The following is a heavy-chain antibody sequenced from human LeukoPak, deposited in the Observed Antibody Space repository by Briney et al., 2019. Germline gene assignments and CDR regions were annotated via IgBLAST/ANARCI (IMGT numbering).Heavy chain of an antibody. Sequence: PGGSLRLSCAGSGFTFSSNALSWVRQAPGKGLEWVSAISGSGGNTYYADSVKGRFTISRDNSKNTVYLQMNSLRAEDTAVYYCAKGPNLGRYYYMDVWGKGTTVTVSS. D-gene: IGHD3-16*01. CDR2: ISGSGGNT. CDR3: AKGPNLGRYYYMDV. V-gene: IGHV3-23*01. CDR1: GFTFSSNA. J-gene: IGHJ6*03.